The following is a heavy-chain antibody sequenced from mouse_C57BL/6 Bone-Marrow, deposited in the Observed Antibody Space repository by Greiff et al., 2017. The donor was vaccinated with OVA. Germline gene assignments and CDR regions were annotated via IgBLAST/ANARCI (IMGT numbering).Heavy chain of an antibody. CDR2: ISDGGSYT. J-gene: IGHJ2*01. V-gene: IGHV5-4*01. D-gene: IGHD4-1*01. CDR1: GFTFSSYA. Sequence: EVQRVESGGGLVRPGGSLKLSCAASGFTFSSYAMSWVRQTPEKRLEWVATISDGGSYTYYPDNVKGRFTISRDNAKNNLYLQMSHLKSEDTARYYCARVWVFFDYWGQGTTLTVSS. CDR3: ARVWVFFDY.